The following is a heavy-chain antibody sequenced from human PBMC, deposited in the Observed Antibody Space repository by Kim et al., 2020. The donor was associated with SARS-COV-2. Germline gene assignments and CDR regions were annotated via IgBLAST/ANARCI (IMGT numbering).Heavy chain of an antibody. CDR3: ARDAWAQRGTDGFDY. CDR1: GFSFNIFW. Sequence: GSLRLSCAASGFSFNIFWMSWVRQAPGKGLEWLANINQDGSEKKCVDSVKGRFTISRDNAENSVYLQMNSLRVEDSAVYYCARDAWAQRGTDGFDYWGQGTLVTVSS. J-gene: IGHJ4*02. CDR2: INQDGSEK. D-gene: IGHD7-27*01. V-gene: IGHV3-7*01.